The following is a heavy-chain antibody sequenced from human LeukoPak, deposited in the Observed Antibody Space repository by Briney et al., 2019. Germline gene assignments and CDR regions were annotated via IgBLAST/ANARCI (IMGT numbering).Heavy chain of an antibody. Sequence: GASVKVSCKASGYTFTSYDMNWVRQATGQGLEWMGWINANSGNTGYAQKFQGRVTMTRNTSISTAYMELSSLRSEDTAVYYCAAPQSGNQFDHWGQGPLVTVSS. CDR1: GYTFTSYD. CDR3: AAPQSGNQFDH. CDR2: INANSGNT. D-gene: IGHD1-14*01. J-gene: IGHJ4*02. V-gene: IGHV1-8*01.